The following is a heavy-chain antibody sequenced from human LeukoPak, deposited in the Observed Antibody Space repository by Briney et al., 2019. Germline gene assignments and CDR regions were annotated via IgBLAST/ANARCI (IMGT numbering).Heavy chain of an antibody. CDR3: AAFRQWLVILDY. V-gene: IGHV4-59*08. J-gene: IGHJ4*02. D-gene: IGHD6-19*01. CDR2: IIYGGTT. Sequence: SETLSLTCTVAGSTISNYFWSWIRQPPGEGLEWIGHIIYGGTTNYNPSLKTRVTISIDTSKNQFSLNLSSVTAADTAVYYCAAFRQWLVILDYWGQGTLVTVSS. CDR1: GSTISNYF.